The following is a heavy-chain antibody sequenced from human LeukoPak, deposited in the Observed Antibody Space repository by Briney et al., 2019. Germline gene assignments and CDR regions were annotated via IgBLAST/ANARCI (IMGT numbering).Heavy chain of an antibody. V-gene: IGHV4-34*01. CDR3: ARVGDYYGSGSYYDAFDI. CDR1: GGSFSGYY. CDR2: INHSGST. J-gene: IGHJ3*02. Sequence: SETLSLTCAVYGGSFSGYYWSWIRQPPGKGLEWIGEINHSGSTNYNPSLKSRVTISVDTSKNQFSLKLSSVTAADTAVYYCARVGDYYGSGSYYDAFDIWGQGTMVTVSS. D-gene: IGHD3-10*01.